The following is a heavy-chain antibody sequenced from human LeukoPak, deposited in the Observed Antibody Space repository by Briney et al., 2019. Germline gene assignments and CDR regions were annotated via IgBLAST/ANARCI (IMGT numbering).Heavy chain of an antibody. CDR1: GYTFNDYY. Sequence: ASVKVSCKASGYTFNDYYIHWVRQAPGQGLEWMGWINPNSGGTHYAQKFQGRVTMTRDTSITTAYMELTRLRSDDTAVYYCARYCSSTSCYSDYWGQGTLVTVSS. CDR3: ARYCSSTSCYSDY. J-gene: IGHJ4*02. D-gene: IGHD2-2*01. V-gene: IGHV1-2*02. CDR2: INPNSGGT.